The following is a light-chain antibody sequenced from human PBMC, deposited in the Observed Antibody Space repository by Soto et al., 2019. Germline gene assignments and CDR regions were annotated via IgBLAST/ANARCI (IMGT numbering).Light chain of an antibody. Sequence: QSALTQPASVSGSPGQSITISCTGTSSDVGSYNLVSWYQQHPGKAPKLMIYEGSKRPSGVSNRFSGSKSGNTASLTISGLQAEDEADYYCCSYAGSSTFFNGVFGGGTQLTVL. CDR3: CSYAGSSTFFNGV. V-gene: IGLV2-23*03. J-gene: IGLJ3*02. CDR2: EGS. CDR1: SSDVGSYNL.